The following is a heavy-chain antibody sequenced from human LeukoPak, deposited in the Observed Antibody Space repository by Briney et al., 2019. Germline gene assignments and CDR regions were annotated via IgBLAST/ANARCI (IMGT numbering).Heavy chain of an antibody. V-gene: IGHV3-30*04. D-gene: IGHD3-10*01. CDR3: ARGFSDFDY. Sequence: GGSLRLSCAASGLTFSSYAMHWVRQAPGKGLEWVAVISYDGSNKYYADSVKGRFTISRDNSKNTLYLQMNSLRAEDTAVYYCARGFSDFDYWGQGTLVTVSS. J-gene: IGHJ4*02. CDR1: GLTFSSYA. CDR2: ISYDGSNK.